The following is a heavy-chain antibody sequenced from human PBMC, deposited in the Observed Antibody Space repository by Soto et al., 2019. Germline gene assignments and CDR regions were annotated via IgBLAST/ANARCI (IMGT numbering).Heavy chain of an antibody. V-gene: IGHV3-21*01. CDR1: GFSFSSST. CDR3: AGGDIAPNDY. CDR2: ISGSSYHI. Sequence: GGSLRLSCAVSGFSFSSSTMNWVRQAPGKGLEWVSSISGSSYHIYYADSVKGRFTVSRDNAKNALYLQMNSLRAEDTAVYFCAGGDIAPNDYWGQGILVTVSS. J-gene: IGHJ4*02. D-gene: IGHD3-16*01.